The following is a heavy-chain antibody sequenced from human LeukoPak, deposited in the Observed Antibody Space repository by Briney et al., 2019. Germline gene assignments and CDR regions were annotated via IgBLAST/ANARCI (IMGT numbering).Heavy chain of an antibody. CDR3: ARGPMGPLYYYYYYMDV. CDR2: IKQDGSEK. D-gene: IGHD2-8*01. Sequence: GGSLRLSCAASGFTFSTYWMSWVRQAPGKGLEWVANIKQDGSEKNYVDSVKGRFTISRDNAKNSLYLQMNSLRAEDTAVYYCARGPMGPLYYYYYYMDVWGKGTTVTVSS. J-gene: IGHJ6*03. CDR1: GFTFSTYW. V-gene: IGHV3-7*01.